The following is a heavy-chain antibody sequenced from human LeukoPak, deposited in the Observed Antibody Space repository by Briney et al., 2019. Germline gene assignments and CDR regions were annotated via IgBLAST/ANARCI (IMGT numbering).Heavy chain of an antibody. CDR3: ARGCSSTSCYGGAFDI. J-gene: IGHJ3*02. D-gene: IGHD2-2*01. Sequence: ASVKVSCKASGYTFTSYAMHWARQAPGQRLEWMGWINAGNGNTKYSQKFQGRVTITRDTSASTAYMELSNLRSEDTAVYYCARGCSSTSCYGGAFDIWGQGTMVIVSS. V-gene: IGHV1-3*01. CDR1: GYTFTSYA. CDR2: INAGNGNT.